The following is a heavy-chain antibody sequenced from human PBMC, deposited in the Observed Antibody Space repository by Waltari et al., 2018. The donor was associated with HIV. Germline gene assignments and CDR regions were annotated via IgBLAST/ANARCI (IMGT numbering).Heavy chain of an antibody. CDR1: GGTFSSYA. V-gene: IGHV1-69*01. J-gene: IGHJ2*01. D-gene: IGHD3-22*01. CDR3: ATNYDSSGYYYEDWYFDL. CDR2: IIPIFGTA. Sequence: QVQLVQSGAEVKKPGSSVKVSCKASGGTFSSYAISWVRPAPGQGLEWMGGIIPIFGTANYAQKFQGRVTITADESTSTAYMELSSLRSEDTAVYYCATNYDSSGYYYEDWYFDLWGRGTLVTVSS.